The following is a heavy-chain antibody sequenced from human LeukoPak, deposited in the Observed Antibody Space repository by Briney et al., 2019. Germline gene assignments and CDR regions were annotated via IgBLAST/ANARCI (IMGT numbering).Heavy chain of an antibody. J-gene: IGHJ4*02. CDR2: IYPNSGST. Sequence: GASVKVSCTASGYTFSGYYMHWVRQAPGQGLEWMGWIYPNSGSTYYAHTFQGRVTMTRDTSNSTAYMELSRLRSDDTAVYYCARESRYSSGWPNFDYWGEGTLVTVSS. CDR1: GYTFSGYY. CDR3: ARESRYSSGWPNFDY. D-gene: IGHD6-19*01. V-gene: IGHV1-2*02.